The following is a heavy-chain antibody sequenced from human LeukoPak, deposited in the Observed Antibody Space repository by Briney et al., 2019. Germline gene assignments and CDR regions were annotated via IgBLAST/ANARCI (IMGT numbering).Heavy chain of an antibody. CDR2: ILSKTSGGTT. Sequence: GGSLRLSCAASGFSFSNAWMNWVRQAPGKGLEWVGRILSKTSGGTTDYATPVKGRFTISRDDSKNMLYPHMNSLQIEDTAVYYCADYYASGSYPPWGQGTLVTVSS. V-gene: IGHV3-15*07. CDR3: ADYYASGSYPP. CDR1: GFSFSNAW. J-gene: IGHJ5*02. D-gene: IGHD3-10*01.